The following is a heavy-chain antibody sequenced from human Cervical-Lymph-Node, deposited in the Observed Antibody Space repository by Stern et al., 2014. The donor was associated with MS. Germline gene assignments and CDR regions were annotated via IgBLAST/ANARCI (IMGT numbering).Heavy chain of an antibody. J-gene: IGHJ6*02. CDR1: GDTPSELS. CDR2: FDGEDQET. D-gene: IGHD6-19*01. CDR3: VKGGWAYYGLDV. V-gene: IGHV1-24*01. Sequence: LVESGAEVKKPGASVKVSCKVSGDTPSELSMHWVRQTPRRGLEWMGGFDGEDQETIYAQKFEGRVTMTEDTSTDTAYMELRSLRSEDTAVYYCVKGGWAYYGLDVWGQGTTVTVSS.